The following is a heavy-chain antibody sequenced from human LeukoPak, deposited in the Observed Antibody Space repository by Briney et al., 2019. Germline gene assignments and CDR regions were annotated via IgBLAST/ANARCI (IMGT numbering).Heavy chain of an antibody. Sequence: SETLSLTCTVSGGSISSGSSYWSWIRPPAGKGLEWIGRIYTSGRTNYNPSLKSRVTISVDTSKNQFSLKLSSVTAADTAVYYCARSHTPQIMSHAFDIWGQGTMVTVSS. D-gene: IGHD3-16*01. CDR3: ARSHTPQIMSHAFDI. V-gene: IGHV4-61*02. J-gene: IGHJ3*02. CDR1: GGSISSGSSY. CDR2: IYTSGRT.